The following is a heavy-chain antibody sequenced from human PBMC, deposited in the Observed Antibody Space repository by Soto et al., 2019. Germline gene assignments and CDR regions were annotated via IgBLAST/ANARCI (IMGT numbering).Heavy chain of an antibody. V-gene: IGHV1-18*01. D-gene: IGHD3-22*01. Sequence: ASVKVSCKASGYTFTSYGISWVRQAPGQGLEWMGWISAYNGNTNYAQKFQDRVTITRDTSASTAYMELSSLRSEDTAVYYCAFIGYYYDSSGYFPYYYGMDVWGQGTTVTVSS. CDR2: ISAYNGNT. CDR3: AFIGYYYDSSGYFPYYYGMDV. J-gene: IGHJ6*02. CDR1: GYTFTSYG.